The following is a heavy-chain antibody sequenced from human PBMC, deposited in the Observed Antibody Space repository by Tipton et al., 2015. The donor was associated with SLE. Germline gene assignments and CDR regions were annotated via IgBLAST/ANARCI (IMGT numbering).Heavy chain of an antibody. CDR1: GDSVTNYY. D-gene: IGHD4-11*01. CDR2: IFTSGNT. J-gene: IGHJ4*02. CDR3: ARQTSNWYYFDY. V-gene: IGHV4-4*09. Sequence: TLFLTCTVSGDSVTNYYWSWIRQPPGRGLEWIGYIFTSGNTNYNPSLKSRVTISVDTSNNHFSLKLSSVTAADTAVYYCARQTSNWYYFDYWGQGTLVTVSS.